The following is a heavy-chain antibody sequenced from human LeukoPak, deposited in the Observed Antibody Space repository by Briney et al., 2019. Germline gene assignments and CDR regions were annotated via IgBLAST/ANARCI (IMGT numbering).Heavy chain of an antibody. CDR2: INPSGGIT. CDR1: GYTFTSYY. V-gene: IGHV1-46*01. D-gene: IGHD6-13*01. Sequence: ASVKVSCKASGYTFTSYYIHWVRQAPGQGLEWMGIINPSGGITTYAQKFQRRVTMTRDKSTSTVYMELRRLTSEDTAVYYCARDGKTAAGNNFDHWGQGTLVTVSS. CDR3: ARDGKTAAGNNFDH. J-gene: IGHJ4*02.